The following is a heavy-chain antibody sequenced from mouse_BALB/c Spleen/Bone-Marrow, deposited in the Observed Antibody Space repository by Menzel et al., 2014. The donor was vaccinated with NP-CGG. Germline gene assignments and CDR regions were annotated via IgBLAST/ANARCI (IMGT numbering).Heavy chain of an antibody. CDR2: IDPANGNT. Sequence: EVQLQESGAELVKPGASVKLSCTASGFNIKDTYMHWVKQRPEQGLEWIGRIDPANGNTKYDPKFQGKATITADTSSNTACLQLSSLTSEDTAVYYCARLGLFAYWGQGTLVTVSA. J-gene: IGHJ3*01. CDR3: ARLGLFAY. CDR1: GFNIKDTY. V-gene: IGHV14-3*02. D-gene: IGHD3-1*01.